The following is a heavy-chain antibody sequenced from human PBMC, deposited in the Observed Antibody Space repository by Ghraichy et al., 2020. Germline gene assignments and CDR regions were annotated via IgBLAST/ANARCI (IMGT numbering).Heavy chain of an antibody. CDR1: GFAFSTYG. J-gene: IGHJ6*02. D-gene: IGHD3-22*01. V-gene: IGHV3-33*01. Sequence: GESLNISCAASGFAFSTYGMQWVRQAPGKGLEWVAVIWDDGSNKNYADSVKGRFTISRDNSKNTLYLQMNSLRAEDTAVYYCARDRLVLSYYYGMDVWGQGTTVTVSS. CDR3: ARDRLVLSYYYGMDV. CDR2: IWDDGSNK.